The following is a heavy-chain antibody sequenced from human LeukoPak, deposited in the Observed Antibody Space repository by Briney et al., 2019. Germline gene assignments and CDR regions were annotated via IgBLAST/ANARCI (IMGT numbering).Heavy chain of an antibody. Sequence: SETLSLTCTVSGGSISSYYWSWIRQPPGKGLEWIGYIYYSGSTNYNPSLKSRVTISVDTSKNQFSLKLSSVTAADTAVYYCARSPLQLEPISFDYWGQGTLVTVSS. CDR3: ARSPLQLEPISFDY. J-gene: IGHJ4*02. CDR2: IYYSGST. V-gene: IGHV4-59*01. D-gene: IGHD1-1*01. CDR1: GGSISSYY.